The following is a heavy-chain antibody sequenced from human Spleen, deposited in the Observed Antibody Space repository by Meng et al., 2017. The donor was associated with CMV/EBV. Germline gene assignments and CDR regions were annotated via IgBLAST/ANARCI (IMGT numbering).Heavy chain of an antibody. CDR2: IYYSGST. D-gene: IGHD2-2*01. CDR3: ARDRKVVVVPDGPSYWYFDL. CDR1: SGGYY. V-gene: IGHV4-31*02. Sequence: SGGYYWSWIRQHPGRGLEWIGYIYYSGSTYYNPSLKSRVTISVDTSKNQFSLKLSSVTAADTAVYYCARDRKVVVVPDGPSYWYFDLWGRGTLVTVSS. J-gene: IGHJ2*01.